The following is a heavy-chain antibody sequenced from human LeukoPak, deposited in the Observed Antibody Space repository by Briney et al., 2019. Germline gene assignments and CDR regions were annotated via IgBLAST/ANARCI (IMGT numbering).Heavy chain of an antibody. CDR2: INPSGSST. CDR3: ARVDYYGSGSYYPNSDY. D-gene: IGHD3-10*01. Sequence: GASVKVSCKASGYTFTSYYMHWVRQAPGQGLEWMGLINPSGSSTSYAQKFQGRLSLTRDMSTSTDYMELSSLRSDDTAVYYCARVDYYGSGSYYPNSDYWGQGTLVTVSS. J-gene: IGHJ4*02. V-gene: IGHV1-46*01. CDR1: GYTFTSYY.